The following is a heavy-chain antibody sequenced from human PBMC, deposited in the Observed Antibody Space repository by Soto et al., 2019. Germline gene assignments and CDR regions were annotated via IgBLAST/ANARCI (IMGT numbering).Heavy chain of an antibody. CDR2: IYYSGST. CDR3: ARHVSTALIDY. J-gene: IGHJ4*02. D-gene: IGHD4-4*01. CDR1: GGSISSSSYY. Sequence: QLQLQESGPGLLKPSETLSLTCTVSGGSISSSSYYWGWIRQPPGKGLEWIGSIYYSGSTYYNPSLKSRVTISVDTSKNQFSLKLSSVTAADTAVYYCARHVSTALIDYWGQGTLVTVSS. V-gene: IGHV4-39*01.